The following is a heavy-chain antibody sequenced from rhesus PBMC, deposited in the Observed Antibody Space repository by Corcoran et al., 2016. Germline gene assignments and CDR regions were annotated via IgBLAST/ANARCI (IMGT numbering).Heavy chain of an antibody. CDR1: CGSLSGYY. CDR3: ARDLRSPFDY. V-gene: IGHV4-73*01. CDR2: IDGNSANT. J-gene: IGHJ4*01. Sequence: QVKLQQWGEGLVKPSETLSLTCAVYCGSLSGYYWTWIRQPPGKRLEWIGNIDGNSANTNYNPSLKNRVTISKDTSKNQFSLKLSSVTATDAAVYYCARDLRSPFDYWGQGVLVTVSS. D-gene: IGHD6-19*01.